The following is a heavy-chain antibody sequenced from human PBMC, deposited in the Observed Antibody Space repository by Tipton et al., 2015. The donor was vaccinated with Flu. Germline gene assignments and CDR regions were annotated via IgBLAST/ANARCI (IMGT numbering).Heavy chain of an antibody. J-gene: IGHJ5*02. CDR2: IYHSGST. CDR3: ARRDYSNYVSDPKNWFDP. V-gene: IGHV4-39*07. Sequence: TLSLTCTVSGGSISSGNYYWSWIRRPPGKGLEWIGTIYHSGSTYYNPSLKSRLTISVDTSKNQFSLRLNSVTAADTAEYYCARRDYSNYVSDPKNWFDPWGQGTLVTVSS. CDR1: GGSISSGNYY. D-gene: IGHD4-11*01.